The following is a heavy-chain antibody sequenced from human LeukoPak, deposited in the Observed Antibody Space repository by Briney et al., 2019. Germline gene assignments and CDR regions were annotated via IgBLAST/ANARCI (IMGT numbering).Heavy chain of an antibody. CDR2: IIGSVHST. CDR1: GFTLTSYA. V-gene: IGHV3-23*01. CDR3: AKHSYDSSGYYSIDY. Sequence: PAGSLRLSCAASGFTLTSYAISCVRQAPGKGLEWVSAIIGSVHSTYYADSVKGRFTISRDNSKNTLYLQMNSLRAEDTAVYYCAKHSYDSSGYYSIDYWGQGPLVTVFS. D-gene: IGHD3-22*01. J-gene: IGHJ4*02.